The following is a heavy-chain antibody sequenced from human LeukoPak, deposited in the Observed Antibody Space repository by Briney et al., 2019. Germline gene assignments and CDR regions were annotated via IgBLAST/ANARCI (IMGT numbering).Heavy chain of an antibody. Sequence: PSETLSLTCAVYGGSFSRYYWSWIRQPPGKGLEWIGEINHSGSTNYNPSLKSRVTISVDTSKNQFSLKLSSVTAADTAVYYCARGSRIAAAGTVIFDYWGQGTLVTVSS. CDR3: ARGSRIAAAGTVIFDY. CDR2: INHSGST. V-gene: IGHV4-34*01. CDR1: GGSFSRYY. D-gene: IGHD6-13*01. J-gene: IGHJ4*02.